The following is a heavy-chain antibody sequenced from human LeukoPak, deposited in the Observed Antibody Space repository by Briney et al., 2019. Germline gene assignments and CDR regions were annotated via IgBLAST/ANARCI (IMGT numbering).Heavy chain of an antibody. J-gene: IGHJ1*01. CDR2: ISAYNGNT. D-gene: IGHD3-22*01. CDR1: GYTFTSYG. Sequence: ASVKVSCKASGYTFTSYGISWVRQAPGQGLEWMGWISAYNGNTNYAQKLQGRVTMTTDTSTSTAYMELRSLRSDDTAVYYCAGLEKYYYDSSGFLHWGQGTLVTVSS. CDR3: AGLEKYYYDSSGFLH. V-gene: IGHV1-18*01.